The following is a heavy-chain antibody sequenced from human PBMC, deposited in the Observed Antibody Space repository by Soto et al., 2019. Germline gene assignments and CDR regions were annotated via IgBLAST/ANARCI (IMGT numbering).Heavy chain of an antibody. Sequence: QVQLVQSGAEVKKPGASVRVSCKASGYTFTSYDIYWVRQATGQGLVWMGWMNPFSGNAVYTQKFQDRVTMTRDTSINTAYMEMSGLRSEDTAVYYCTRGQGNHWGQGSLVTVSS. CDR3: TRGQGNH. CDR1: GYTFTSYD. CDR2: MNPFSGNA. V-gene: IGHV1-8*01. J-gene: IGHJ4*02.